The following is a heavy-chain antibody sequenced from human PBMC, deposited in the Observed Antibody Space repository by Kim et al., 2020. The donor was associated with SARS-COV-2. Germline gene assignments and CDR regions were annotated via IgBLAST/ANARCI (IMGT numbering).Heavy chain of an antibody. J-gene: IGHJ4*02. CDR2: IYYSGST. Sequence: SETLSLTCTVSGGSINSGGYYWTWIRQHPGKGLEWIGYIYYSGSTYYNPSLKSRVTISLDTSKNHFSLRLSSVTAADTAIYYCARDRGSSPLSSLPDYWGQGTLVTVSS. D-gene: IGHD6-6*01. CDR1: GGSINSGGYY. V-gene: IGHV4-31*03. CDR3: ARDRGSSPLSSLPDY.